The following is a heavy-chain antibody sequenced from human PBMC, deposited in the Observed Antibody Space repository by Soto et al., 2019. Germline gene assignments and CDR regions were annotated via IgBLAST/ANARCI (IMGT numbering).Heavy chain of an antibody. CDR2: IIPIFGTA. J-gene: IGHJ4*02. CDR1: GGTFSSYA. CDR3: AREIWDYYDSSPHMGPLDY. Sequence: QVQLVQSGAEVKKPGSSVKVSCKASGGTFSSYAIIWVRQAPGQGLEWMGGIIPIFGTANYAQKFRGRVTISADESTSTAYMELSSLRSEDTAVYYCAREIWDYYDSSPHMGPLDYWGQGTLVTVSS. D-gene: IGHD3-22*01. V-gene: IGHV1-69*01.